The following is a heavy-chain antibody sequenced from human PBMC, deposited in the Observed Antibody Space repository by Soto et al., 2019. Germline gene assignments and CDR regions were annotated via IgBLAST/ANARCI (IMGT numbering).Heavy chain of an antibody. CDR3: ARDHYGDYRDWYFDL. CDR2: IYYSGST. CDR1: GGSISSGGYY. Sequence: QVQLQESGPGLVKPSQTLSLTCTVSGGSISSGGYYWSWIRQHPGKGLEWIGYIYYSGSTYYNPSLKSRVTISVDTSKNQSSLKLSSVTAADTAVYYCARDHYGDYRDWYFDLWGRGTLVTVSS. J-gene: IGHJ2*01. V-gene: IGHV4-31*03. D-gene: IGHD4-17*01.